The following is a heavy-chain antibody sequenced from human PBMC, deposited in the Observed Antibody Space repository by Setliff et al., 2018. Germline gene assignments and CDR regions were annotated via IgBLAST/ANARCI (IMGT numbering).Heavy chain of an antibody. D-gene: IGHD3-22*01. V-gene: IGHV3-48*01. CDR1: GFTFRSYS. J-gene: IGHJ6*03. Sequence: GGSLRLSCAASGFTFRSYSMNWVRQAPGKGLEWVSYIGTSSSTIYYADSVKGRFTISRDNANQSLYLQMNSLRAEDTAVYYCARLALTGYDSSGYYYALEYYYYMDVWGKGTTVTVSS. CDR2: IGTSSSTI. CDR3: ARLALTGYDSSGYYYALEYYYYMDV.